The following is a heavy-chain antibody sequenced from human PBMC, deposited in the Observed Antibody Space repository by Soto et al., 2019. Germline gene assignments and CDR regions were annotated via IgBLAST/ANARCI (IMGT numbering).Heavy chain of an antibody. Sequence: QVQLQESGPGLVKPSETLSLTCTVSGGDISTYYWTWIRQPAGKGLEWIGRSYSSGSTKYNPSLQSRVTMSLDTSKNQFSLRLSSVTAADTAVYYCARGQRFSDWFDPWGQGTLGTVSS. CDR2: SYSSGST. CDR1: GGDISTYY. J-gene: IGHJ5*02. V-gene: IGHV4-4*07. CDR3: ARGQRFSDWFDP. D-gene: IGHD3-3*01.